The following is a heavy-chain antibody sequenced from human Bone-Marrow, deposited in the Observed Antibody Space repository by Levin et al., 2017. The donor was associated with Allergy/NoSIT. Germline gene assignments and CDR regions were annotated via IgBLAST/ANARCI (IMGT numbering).Heavy chain of an antibody. Sequence: LSLTCAASGFTFSDYYMSWIRQAPGKGLEWVSYINSAGTTIYDAASVKGRFTISRDNAKNSLYLQMNSVRPEDTAVYYCARDGGIVGATTFDHWGQGTLVTVSS. V-gene: IGHV3-11*01. D-gene: IGHD1-26*01. CDR1: GFTFSDYY. CDR2: INSAGTTI. CDR3: ARDGGIVGATTFDH. J-gene: IGHJ4*02.